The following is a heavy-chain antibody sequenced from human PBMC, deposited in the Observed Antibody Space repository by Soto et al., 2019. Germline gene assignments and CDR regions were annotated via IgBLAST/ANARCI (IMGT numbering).Heavy chain of an antibody. CDR3: ARDETGDSYYYYYGMDV. J-gene: IGHJ6*02. CDR1: GGTFNTYN. V-gene: IGHV1-69*01. D-gene: IGHD7-27*01. Sequence: QVQLVQSGAEVKKPGSSVKVSCKASGGTFNTYNINWVRQAPGQGLEWMGGIRPIFGTTNYAQRFQGRVTITADDYTSTAYTELSSLRSEDTAVYYSARDETGDSYYYYYGMDVWGQGTTVTVTS. CDR2: IRPIFGTT.